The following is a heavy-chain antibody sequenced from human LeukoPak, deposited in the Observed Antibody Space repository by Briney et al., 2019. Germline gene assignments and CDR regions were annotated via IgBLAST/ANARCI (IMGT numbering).Heavy chain of an antibody. CDR1: GYTFTSYG. J-gene: IGHJ6*02. V-gene: IGHV1-18*01. D-gene: IGHD3-10*01. Sequence: GASVNVSCKASGYTFTSYGISWVRQAPGQGLEWMGRISAYNGNTNYAQKLQGRVTMTTDTSTSTAYMELRSLRSDDTAVYYCARDYYGSGSYGMDVWGQGTTVTVSS. CDR3: ARDYYGSGSYGMDV. CDR2: ISAYNGNT.